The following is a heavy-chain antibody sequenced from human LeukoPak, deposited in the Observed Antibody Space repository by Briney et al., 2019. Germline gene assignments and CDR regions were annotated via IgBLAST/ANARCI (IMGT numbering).Heavy chain of an antibody. Sequence: PGGSLRLSCGASGFTFSSYSMNWVRQAPGKGLEWVSSISSSSSYIYYADSVKGRFTISRDNAKNSLYLQMNSLRAEDTAVYYCARAARYQQPNYFDYWGQGTLVTVSS. V-gene: IGHV3-21*01. CDR2: ISSSSSYI. D-gene: IGHD6-13*01. CDR1: GFTFSSYS. CDR3: ARAARYQQPNYFDY. J-gene: IGHJ4*02.